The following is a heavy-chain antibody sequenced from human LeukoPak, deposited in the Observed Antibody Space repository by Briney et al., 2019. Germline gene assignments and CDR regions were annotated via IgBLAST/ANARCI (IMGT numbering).Heavy chain of an antibody. CDR2: IIPIFGTA. V-gene: IGHV1-69*06. CDR3: ARDPADDYYGSGSTGDY. J-gene: IGHJ4*02. CDR1: GGTFSSYA. Sequence: SVKVSCKASGGTFSSYAISWVRQAPGQGLEWMGGIIPIFGTANCAQKFQGRVTITADKSTSTAYMELSSLRSEDTAVYYCARDPADDYYGSGSTGDYWGQGTLVTVSS. D-gene: IGHD3-10*01.